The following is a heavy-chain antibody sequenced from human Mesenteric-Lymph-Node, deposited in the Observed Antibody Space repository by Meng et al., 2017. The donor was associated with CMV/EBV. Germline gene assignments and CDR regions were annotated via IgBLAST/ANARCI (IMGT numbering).Heavy chain of an antibody. J-gene: IGHJ5*02. CDR3: ARGYYDLWSSFSENWFDP. CDR1: GSFSGFY. D-gene: IGHD3-3*01. V-gene: IGHV4-34*01. CDR2: IHHSGGT. Sequence: GSFSGFYRELVPPAPGKGTGWIWGIHHSGGTNYNPSLKSRVTISVDTSKNQLSLRLSSMTAADTAVYYCARGYYDLWSSFSENWFDPWGQGTLVTVSS.